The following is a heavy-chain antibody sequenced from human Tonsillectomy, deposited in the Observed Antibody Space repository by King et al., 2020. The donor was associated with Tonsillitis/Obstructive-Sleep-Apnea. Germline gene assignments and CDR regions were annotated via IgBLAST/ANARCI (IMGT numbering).Heavy chain of an antibody. CDR2: IYYSGST. CDR3: ARDALEYSSSFWFAF. J-gene: IGHJ4*02. CDR1: GGSISSYY. D-gene: IGHD6-6*01. V-gene: IGHV4-59*01. Sequence: QLQESGPGLVKPSETLSLTCTVSGGSISSYYWSWIRQPPGKGLEWIGYIYYSGSTNYNPSLKGRVTISVDTSKNQFSLKLNSETAADTALYFCARDALEYSSSFWFAFWGQGTLVTVSS.